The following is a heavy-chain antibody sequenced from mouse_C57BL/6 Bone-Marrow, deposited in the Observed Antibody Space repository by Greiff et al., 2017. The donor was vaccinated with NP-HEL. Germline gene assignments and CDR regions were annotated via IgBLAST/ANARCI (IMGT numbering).Heavy chain of an antibody. V-gene: IGHV1-81*01. J-gene: IGHJ2*01. Sequence: QVQLKESGAELARPGASVKLSCKASGYTFTSYGISWVKQGTGQGLEWIGEIYPRSGNTYYNEKFKGKATLTADKSSSTAYMELRSLTSEDSAVYFCARLVWLRPFYFDYWGQGTTLTVSS. CDR2: IYPRSGNT. CDR1: GYTFTSYG. CDR3: ARLVWLRPFYFDY. D-gene: IGHD2-2*01.